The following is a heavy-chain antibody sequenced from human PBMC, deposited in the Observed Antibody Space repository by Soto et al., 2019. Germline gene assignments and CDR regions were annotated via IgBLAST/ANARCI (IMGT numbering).Heavy chain of an antibody. CDR3: ARNRYDFWESYYYMDV. CDR2: INHSGST. J-gene: IGHJ6*03. V-gene: IGHV4-39*07. D-gene: IGHD3-3*01. CDR1: GGSISSSSYY. Sequence: SETLSLTCTVSGGSISSSSYYWGWIRQPPGKGLEWIGEINHSGSTNYNPSLKSRVTISVDTSKNQFSLKLSSVTAADTAVYYCARNRYDFWESYYYMDVWGKGTTVTVSS.